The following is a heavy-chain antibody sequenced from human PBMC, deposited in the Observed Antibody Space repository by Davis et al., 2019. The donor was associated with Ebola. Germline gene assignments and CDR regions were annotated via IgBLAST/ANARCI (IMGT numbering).Heavy chain of an antibody. Sequence: GSLRLSCAASAFAFSRYTMHWVRQAPGKGLEWIGNMCDGGNTYYNPSLRSRVTTSVDTSKNQFSLNLRSMSAADTALYYCARLRVNMVRGVPWFDSWGQGTQVTVSS. CDR2: MCDGGNT. J-gene: IGHJ5*01. CDR1: AFAFSRYT. CDR3: ARLRVNMVRGVPWFDS. D-gene: IGHD3-10*01. V-gene: IGHV4-38-2*01.